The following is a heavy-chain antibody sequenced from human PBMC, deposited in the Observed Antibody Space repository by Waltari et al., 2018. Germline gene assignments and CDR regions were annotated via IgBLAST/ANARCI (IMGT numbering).Heavy chain of an antibody. D-gene: IGHD3-16*02. CDR2: SHTSGST. Sequence: QVQLQESGPVLVKPSETLSLTCPVSGGSYSGYHLSRILQHAGKGLEWIGRSHTSGSTNYNPSLKSRVTMSVDTSKNQFSLKLSSVTAADTAVYYCATRPVYYDYVWGSYRSDNDAFDIWGQGTMVTVSS. J-gene: IGHJ3*02. CDR1: GGSYSGYH. V-gene: IGHV4-4*07. CDR3: ATRPVYYDYVWGSYRSDNDAFDI.